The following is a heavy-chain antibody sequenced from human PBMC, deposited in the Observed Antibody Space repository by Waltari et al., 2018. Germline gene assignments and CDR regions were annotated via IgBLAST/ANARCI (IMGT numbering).Heavy chain of an antibody. V-gene: IGHV1-2*06. Sequence: QVQLVQSGAEVKKPGASVKVSCKASGYTFTGYYMHWVRQAPGQGLEWMGRINPNSGGTNYAQKLQGRVTMTRDTSISTAYMELSRLRSDDTAVYYCASYLEGVVAASRHFDPWGQGTLVTVSS. CDR3: ASYLEGVVAASRHFDP. J-gene: IGHJ5*02. D-gene: IGHD2-15*01. CDR2: INPNSGGT. CDR1: GYTFTGYY.